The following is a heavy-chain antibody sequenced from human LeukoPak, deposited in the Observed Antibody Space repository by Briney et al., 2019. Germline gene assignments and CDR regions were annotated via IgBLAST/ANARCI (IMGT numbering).Heavy chain of an antibody. CDR1: GFTVSSYY. CDR2: IYSGGSS. CDR3: ARDQVTMVQGVIGYYYYYMDV. V-gene: IGHV3-53*01. J-gene: IGHJ6*03. D-gene: IGHD3-10*01. Sequence: GWSLRLSCAASGFTVSSYYMNWVRQAPGKGLDGVSVIYSGGSSYYVDSVKGRFTISRDNSKNTLYLQMNSLRAEDTAVYYCARDQVTMVQGVIGYYYYYMDVWGKGTTVTVSS.